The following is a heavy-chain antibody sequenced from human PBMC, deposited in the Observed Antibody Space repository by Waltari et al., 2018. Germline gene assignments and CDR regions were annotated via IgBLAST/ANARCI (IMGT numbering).Heavy chain of an antibody. V-gene: IGHV4-34*01. CDR2: INHSGST. J-gene: IGHJ3*02. CDR1: GGSFSGYY. Sequence: QVQLQQWGAGLLKPSETLSLTCAVYGGSFSGYYWSWIRQPPGKGLEWIGEINHSGSTNYNPSLKSRVTISVDTSKNQFSLKLSSVTAADTAVYYCASMSSSFPDAFDIWGQGTMVTVSS. CDR3: ASMSSSFPDAFDI. D-gene: IGHD6-6*01.